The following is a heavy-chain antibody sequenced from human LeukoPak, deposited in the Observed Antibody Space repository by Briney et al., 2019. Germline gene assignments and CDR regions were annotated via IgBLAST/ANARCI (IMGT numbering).Heavy chain of an antibody. CDR2: INPNSGGT. J-gene: IGHJ3*02. Sequence: ASVKVSCKASGYTFTGYYMHWVRQAPGQGLEWMGWINPNSGGTNYAQKFQGRVTMTRDTSISTAYMELSRLRSDDTAVYYCATEGKYYYDSSGYYGRAFDIWGQGTMVTVSS. CDR1: GYTFTGYY. D-gene: IGHD3-22*01. V-gene: IGHV1-2*02. CDR3: ATEGKYYYDSSGYYGRAFDI.